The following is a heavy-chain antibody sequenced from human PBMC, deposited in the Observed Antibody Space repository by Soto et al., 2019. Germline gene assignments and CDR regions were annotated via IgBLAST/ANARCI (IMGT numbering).Heavy chain of an antibody. CDR2: ISAGSEGA. CDR1: GFTFSSHA. D-gene: IGHD2-15*01. J-gene: IGHJ4*02. CDR3: ARDLWWYLH. Sequence: EVQLLESGGGLVQPGGALRLSCAASGFTFSSHAMSWVRQAPGKGLEWISSISAGSEGAYYADSVRGRFTISGDNSNNTLFLQMNSLRAEDTAVYYCARDLWWYLHWGQGTLVTVSS. V-gene: IGHV3-23*01.